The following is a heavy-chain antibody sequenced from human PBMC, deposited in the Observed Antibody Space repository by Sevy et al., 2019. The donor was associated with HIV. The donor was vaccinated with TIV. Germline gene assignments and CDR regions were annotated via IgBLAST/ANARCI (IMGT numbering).Heavy chain of an antibody. CDR1: GYSITNGYW. Sequence: SETLSLTCAVSGYSITNGYWWAWIRQAPGKGLEWIGGVYHNGAMQYNPSLGSRVTISRDTSQNHVFLRLRSVTAADTAVYYCVGHEWNFEGSWGQGIMVTVSS. V-gene: IGHV4-38-2*01. D-gene: IGHD1-7*01. CDR2: VYHNGAM. CDR3: VGHEWNFEGS. J-gene: IGHJ1*01.